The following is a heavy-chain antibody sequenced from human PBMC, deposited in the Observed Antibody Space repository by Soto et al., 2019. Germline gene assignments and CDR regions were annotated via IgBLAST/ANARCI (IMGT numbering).Heavy chain of an antibody. CDR1: GYTFTSYG. V-gene: IGHV1-18*01. J-gene: IGHJ4*02. CDR3: ARGSITMEGDY. Sequence: QVQLVKSGAEVKKPGASVKVSGKASGYTFTSYGISWVRQDAGQGLEWMGWISSYNGNTNYAQKLQGRVTMTTDTSTSTAYMELRSLRSDETAVAYCARGSITMEGDYWGQGTLVTVSS. CDR2: ISSYNGNT. D-gene: IGHD3-10*01.